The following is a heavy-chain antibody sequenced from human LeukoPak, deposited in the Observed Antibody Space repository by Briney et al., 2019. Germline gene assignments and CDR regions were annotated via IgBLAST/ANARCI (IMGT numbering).Heavy chain of an antibody. CDR2: IKQDGSEK. J-gene: IGHJ6*03. D-gene: IGHD6-19*01. Sequence: GGSLRLSCAASGLTFPNYWMDWVRQAPGKGLEWVAHIKQDGSEKYYVDSVKGRFTISRDISKNTLYLEMNNLRAEDTAVYYCARVSGQWLVLVYYYYMDVWGKGTTVTISS. V-gene: IGHV3-7*03. CDR3: ARVSGQWLVLVYYYYMDV. CDR1: GLTFPNYW.